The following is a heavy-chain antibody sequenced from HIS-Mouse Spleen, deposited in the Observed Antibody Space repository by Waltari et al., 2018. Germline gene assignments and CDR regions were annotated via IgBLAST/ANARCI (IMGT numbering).Heavy chain of an antibody. Sequence: QVQLVQSGAEVKKLGASVKVSCKASGYTFTSYDINWVRQATGQGLEWMGWMSPNSGNTGYAQKFQGRVTMTRNTSISTAYMELSSLRSEDTAVYYCARRIAARPAFDIWGQGTMVTVSS. J-gene: IGHJ3*02. CDR3: ARRIAARPAFDI. CDR1: GYTFTSYD. CDR2: MSPNSGNT. V-gene: IGHV1-8*01. D-gene: IGHD6-6*01.